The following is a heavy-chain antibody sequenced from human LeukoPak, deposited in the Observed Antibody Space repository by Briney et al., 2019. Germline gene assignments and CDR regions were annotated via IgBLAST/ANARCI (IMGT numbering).Heavy chain of an antibody. D-gene: IGHD6-19*01. Sequence: GGSLRLSCAASGFTFSSYWMSWVRQAPGKGLEWVANIKQDGSEKYYVDSVKGRFTISRDNAKNSLYLQMNSLRAEDTAVYYCARVRSSGWGDRFDPWGQGTLVTVSS. CDR1: GFTFSSYW. J-gene: IGHJ5*02. CDR3: ARVRSSGWGDRFDP. V-gene: IGHV3-7*01. CDR2: IKQDGSEK.